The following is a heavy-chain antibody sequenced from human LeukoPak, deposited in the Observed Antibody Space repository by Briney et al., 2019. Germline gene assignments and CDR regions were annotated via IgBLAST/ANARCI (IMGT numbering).Heavy chain of an antibody. CDR3: ARNPPGGYYGSGSYGTFDY. V-gene: IGHV4-30-4*08. CDR1: GGSISSGDYY. D-gene: IGHD3-10*01. J-gene: IGHJ4*02. Sequence: SETLSLTCTVSGGSISSGDYYWSWIRQPPGKGLEWIGYIYYSGSTYYNPSLKSRVTISVHTPKNQFSLKLSSETAADTAVYYCARNPPGGYYGSGSYGTFDYWGQGTLVTVSS. CDR2: IYYSGST.